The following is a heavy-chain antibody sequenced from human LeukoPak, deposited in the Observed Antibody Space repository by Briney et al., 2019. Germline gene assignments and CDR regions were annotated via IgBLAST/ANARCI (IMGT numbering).Heavy chain of an antibody. CDR1: GFTFNGYW. Sequence: GGSLRLSCAASGFTFNGYWMSWVRQAPGKGLEWVANIKEDGSAQYYVGSVKGRFTISRDNAKNSLNLQLNSLRAEDTAVYYCATSSNAPGNHWGQGTLVTVSS. V-gene: IGHV3-7*01. D-gene: IGHD2-2*01. CDR2: IKEDGSAQ. J-gene: IGHJ5*02. CDR3: ATSSNAPGNH.